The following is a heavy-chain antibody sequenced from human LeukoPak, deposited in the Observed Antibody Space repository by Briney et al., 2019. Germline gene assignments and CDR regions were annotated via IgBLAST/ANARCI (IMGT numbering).Heavy chain of an antibody. Sequence: KFQGRVSITRDTSASTAYMELSSLTSEDTAVNYCARDLYGDYFDYWGQGTLVTVSS. D-gene: IGHD3-16*01. J-gene: IGHJ4*02. V-gene: IGHV1-3*01. CDR3: ARDLYGDYFDY.